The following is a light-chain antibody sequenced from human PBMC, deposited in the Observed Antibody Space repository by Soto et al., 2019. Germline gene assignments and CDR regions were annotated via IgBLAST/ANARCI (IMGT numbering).Light chain of an antibody. CDR2: EVS. CDR1: SSDVGGYTY. CDR3: SSYTSSSTLYV. V-gene: IGLV2-14*01. J-gene: IGLJ1*01. Sequence: QSVLTQPASVSGSPGQSITISCTGTSSDVGGYTYVSWYQQHPGKAPKLMIYEVSNRCSGVSNRFSGSKSGNTASLTISGLQAEDEADYYCSSYTSSSTLYVFGTGTKLTVL.